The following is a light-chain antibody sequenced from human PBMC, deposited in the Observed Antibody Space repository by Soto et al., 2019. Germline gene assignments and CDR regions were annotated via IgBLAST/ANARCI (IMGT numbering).Light chain of an antibody. Sequence: EVVLTQSPGTLSLSSGERATLSCKASQNVNATYLAWYQQKPGQAPRLPMYATNIRDPGSPDRFSGIGSGTDFTRTISRLESVDFSVYHCHNYGPPYTFGQGTNLEIK. V-gene: IGKV3-20*01. CDR3: HNYGPPYT. CDR1: QNVNATY. J-gene: IGKJ2*01. CDR2: ATN.